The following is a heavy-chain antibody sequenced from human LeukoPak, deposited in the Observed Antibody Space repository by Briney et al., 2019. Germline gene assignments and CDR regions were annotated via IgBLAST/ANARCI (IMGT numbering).Heavy chain of an antibody. Sequence: NPSETLSLTCTVSGGSVRSYYWSWTRQPAGKGLEWIGRIYAGGSTDHNPSLKSRVTMSVDSSKNQFSLRLSSVTAEDTAVYYCARSIAATGVCDYWGQGTLVTVSS. J-gene: IGHJ4*02. D-gene: IGHD6-13*01. CDR3: ARSIAATGVCDY. CDR1: GGSVRSYY. V-gene: IGHV4-4*07. CDR2: IYAGGST.